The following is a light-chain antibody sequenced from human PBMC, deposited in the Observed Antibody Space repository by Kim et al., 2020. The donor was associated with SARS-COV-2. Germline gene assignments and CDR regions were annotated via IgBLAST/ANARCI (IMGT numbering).Light chain of an antibody. CDR3: QSYDSSLSGYV. CDR1: SSNIGAGFD. V-gene: IGLV1-40*01. CDR2: DNT. J-gene: IGLJ1*01. Sequence: QLVLTQPPSVSGAPGQRVTLSCTGSSSNIGAGFDVHWYQKLPGTAPKLLIFDNTNRPSGVPDRFSGSKSGTSASLAITGLQAEDEADYYCQSYDSSLSGYVFGTGTKVTVL.